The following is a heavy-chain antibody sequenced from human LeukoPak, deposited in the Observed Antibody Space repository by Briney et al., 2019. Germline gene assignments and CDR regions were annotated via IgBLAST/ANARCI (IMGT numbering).Heavy chain of an antibody. Sequence: GGSLRLSCAASGFTVSSNYVSWVRQAPGKGLEWVSVIYSGGSTYYADSVKGRFTISRDNSKNTLYLQMNSLRAEDTAVYYCARDLNYYDSMGAFDIWGQGTMVTVSS. V-gene: IGHV3-53*01. J-gene: IGHJ3*02. CDR2: IYSGGST. D-gene: IGHD3-22*01. CDR3: ARDLNYYDSMGAFDI. CDR1: GFTVSSNY.